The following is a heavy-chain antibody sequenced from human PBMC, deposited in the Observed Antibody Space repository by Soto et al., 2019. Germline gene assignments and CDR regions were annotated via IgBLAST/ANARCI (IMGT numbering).Heavy chain of an antibody. J-gene: IGHJ4*02. CDR2: VSASGLNT. CDR3: AKDSPRRTSGYFFDY. Sequence: EVQLLESGGKLVQPGGSLTLSCAASGFTFSTYAMAWVRQAPGKGLEWVSGVSASGLNTDYADPVKGRFYISRDNSKNTASLHMNSLRAEDTALYYCAKDSPRRTSGYFFDYWDQGTPVTVSS. D-gene: IGHD1-1*01. V-gene: IGHV3-23*01. CDR1: GFTFSTYA.